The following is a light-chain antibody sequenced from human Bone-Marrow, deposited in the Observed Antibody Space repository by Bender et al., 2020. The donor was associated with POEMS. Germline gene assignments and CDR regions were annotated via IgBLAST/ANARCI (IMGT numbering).Light chain of an antibody. J-gene: IGLJ3*02. V-gene: IGLV1-44*01. CDR3: QSSDISLSGSV. CDR2: GSH. Sequence: QSVLTQPPSASGTPGQRVTISCSGSDSNIGSNFVSWYQQVPGTTPKLLIYGSHQRPPGVPYRFSGSKSDTSASLAITGLQAEDEADYYCQSSDISLSGSVFGGGTKVTVL. CDR1: DSNIGSNF.